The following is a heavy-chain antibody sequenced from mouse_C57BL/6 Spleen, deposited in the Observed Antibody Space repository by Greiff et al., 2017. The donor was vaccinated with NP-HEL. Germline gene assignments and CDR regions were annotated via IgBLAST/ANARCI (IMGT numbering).Heavy chain of an antibody. V-gene: IGHV1-4*01. CDR1: GYTFTSYT. J-gene: IGHJ4*01. Sequence: QVHVKQSGAELARPGASVKMSCKASGYTFTSYTMHWVKQRPGQGLEWIGYINPSSGYTKYNQKFKDKATLTADKSSSTAYMQLSSLTTEDSAVYYCARPFTTVVEDYYAMDYWGQGTSVTVSS. CDR3: ARPFTTVVEDYYAMDY. D-gene: IGHD1-1*01. CDR2: INPSSGYT.